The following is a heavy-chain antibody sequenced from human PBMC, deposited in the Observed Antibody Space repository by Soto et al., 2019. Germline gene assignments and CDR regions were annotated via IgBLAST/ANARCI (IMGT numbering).Heavy chain of an antibody. CDR3: ARGDGYCSGGSCLRGMWFDP. V-gene: IGHV1-2*04. D-gene: IGHD2-15*01. J-gene: IGHJ5*02. CDR2: INPNSGGT. Sequence: ASVKVSCKASGYTFTGYYMHWVRQAPGQGLEWMGWINPNSGGTNYAQKFQGWVTMTRDTSISTAYMELSRLRSDDTAVYYCARGDGYCSGGSCLRGMWFDPWGQGTLVTVSS. CDR1: GYTFTGYY.